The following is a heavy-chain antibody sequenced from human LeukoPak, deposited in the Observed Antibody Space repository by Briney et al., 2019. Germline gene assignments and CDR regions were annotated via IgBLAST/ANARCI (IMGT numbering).Heavy chain of an antibody. CDR3: ARIIGYSNQFDY. J-gene: IGHJ4*02. CDR2: INTDGTRT. V-gene: IGHV3-74*01. Sequence: GGSLRLSCAASGFTFKNNWMHWVRQAPGKGLMWVSRINTDGTRTTYADSVRGRFTISRDNAESTLYLQMSSLKAEDTAVYYCARIIGYSNQFDYWGQGTLVTVSS. CDR1: GFTFKNNW. D-gene: IGHD5-18*01.